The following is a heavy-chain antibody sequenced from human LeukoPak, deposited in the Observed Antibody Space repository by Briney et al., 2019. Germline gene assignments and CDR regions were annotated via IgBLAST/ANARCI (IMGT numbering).Heavy chain of an antibody. J-gene: IGHJ6*03. CDR3: ARAGGAHIVVVTAIYYMDV. D-gene: IGHD2-21*02. CDR2: FYHGGST. V-gene: IGHV4-38-2*02. Sequence: PSETLSLTCTVSGYSISTGYYWDWIRQPPGKGLEWIGTFYHGGSTYYNPSLKSRVTISVDTSKNQFSLNLTSVTAADTAVYYCARAGGAHIVVVTAIYYMDVWGKGTTVTVSS. CDR1: GYSISTGYY.